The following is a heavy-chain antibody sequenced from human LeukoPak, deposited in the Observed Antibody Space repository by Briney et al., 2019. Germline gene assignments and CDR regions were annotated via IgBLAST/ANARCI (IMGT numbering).Heavy chain of an antibody. CDR3: ARSQLVVVVAATYFDY. D-gene: IGHD2-15*01. CDR2: INGDLTNT. V-gene: IGHV3-74*03. CDR1: GFTFTDYW. J-gene: IGHJ4*02. Sequence: GGSLRLSCAASGFTFTDYWMHCVRQVAGKGLVWVSRINGDLTNTTYADSVKGRFTISRDNSKNTLYLQMNSLRAEDTAVYYCARSQLVVVVAATYFDYWGQGTLVTVSS.